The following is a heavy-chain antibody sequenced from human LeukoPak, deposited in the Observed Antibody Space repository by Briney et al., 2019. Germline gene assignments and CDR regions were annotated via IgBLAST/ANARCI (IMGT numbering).Heavy chain of an antibody. CDR2: IKQDGSEK. J-gene: IGHJ3*02. Sequence: GGSLRLSCAASGFTFSSYWMSWVRQAPGKGLEWVANIKQDGSEKYYVDSVKGRFTISIDNAKNSLYLQMNSLRAEDTAVYYCARDGDSSSDFWSGYYRDAFDIWGQGTMVTVSS. CDR3: ARDGDSSSDFWSGYYRDAFDI. D-gene: IGHD3-3*01. V-gene: IGHV3-7*01. CDR1: GFTFSSYW.